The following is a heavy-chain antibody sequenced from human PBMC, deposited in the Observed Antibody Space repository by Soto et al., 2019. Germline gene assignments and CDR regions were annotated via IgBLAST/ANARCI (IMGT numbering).Heavy chain of an antibody. CDR3: AKDRTPPLRFLEWLSFDY. CDR2: IKQDGSEK. V-gene: IGHV3-7*03. Sequence: PGGSLRLSCAASGFTFSSYAMSWVRQSPGKGLEWVANIKQDGSEKYYVDSVKGRFTISRDNAKNTLYLQMNSLRAEDTAVYYCAKDRTPPLRFLEWLSFDYWGQGTLVTV. J-gene: IGHJ4*02. CDR1: GFTFSSYA. D-gene: IGHD3-3*01.